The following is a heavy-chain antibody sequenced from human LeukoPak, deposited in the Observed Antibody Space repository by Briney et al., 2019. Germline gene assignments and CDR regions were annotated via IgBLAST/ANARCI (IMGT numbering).Heavy chain of an antibody. V-gene: IGHV3-23*01. J-gene: IGHJ6*02. Sequence: PGGSLRLSCAGSGFTFGNYAMSWVRLAPGKGLEWVSTISGSGSNTYYADSVKGRFTISRDNSKNTLYLQMNSLRAEDTAEYYCAKKPAAGYCSGGSCSTYYYYNGMDVWGQGTTVTVSS. CDR2: ISGSGSNT. CDR1: GFTFGNYA. CDR3: AKKPAAGYCSGGSCSTYYYYNGMDV. D-gene: IGHD2-15*01.